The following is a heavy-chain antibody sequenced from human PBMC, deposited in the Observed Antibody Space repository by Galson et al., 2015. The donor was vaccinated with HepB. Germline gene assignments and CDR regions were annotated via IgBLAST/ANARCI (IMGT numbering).Heavy chain of an antibody. V-gene: IGHV1-24*01. Sequence: SVKVSCKVSGYTLTELSMHWVRQAPGKGLEWMGGFDPEDGETIYAQKFQGRVTMTEDTSTDTAYMELSSLRSEDTAVYYCATVQSSSWYSTWFVPWGQGTLVTVSS. J-gene: IGHJ5*02. CDR2: FDPEDGET. CDR3: ATVQSSSWYSTWFVP. D-gene: IGHD6-13*01. CDR1: GYTLTELS.